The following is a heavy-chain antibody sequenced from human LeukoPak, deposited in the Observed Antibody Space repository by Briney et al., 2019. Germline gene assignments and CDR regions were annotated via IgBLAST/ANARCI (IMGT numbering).Heavy chain of an antibody. CDR1: GGTFSSYA. J-gene: IGHJ6*04. Sequence: GASVKVSCKASGGTFSSYAISWVRQAPGQGLEWMGGIIPIFGTANYAQKFQGRVTITADKSTSTAYMELGSLRSEDTAVYYCASRTYYDILTGRGAWVQYGMDVWGKGTTVTVSS. CDR3: ASRTYYDILTGRGAWVQYGMDV. V-gene: IGHV1-69*06. D-gene: IGHD3-9*01. CDR2: IIPIFGTA.